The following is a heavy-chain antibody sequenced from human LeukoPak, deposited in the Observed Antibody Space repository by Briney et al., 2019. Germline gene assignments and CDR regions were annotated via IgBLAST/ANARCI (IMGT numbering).Heavy chain of an antibody. J-gene: IGHJ4*02. V-gene: IGHV3-21*01. CDR2: ITPSSAYI. CDR1: GFTFSSYS. Sequence: GGSLRLSCAASGFTFSSYSMNWVRQAPGKGLEWVSSITPSSAYIYYADSVKGRFTISRDNANNSLSLQMNSLRAEDTAVYYCARASGTSGWYPAFDYWGQGTLVTVSS. CDR3: ARASGTSGWYPAFDY. D-gene: IGHD6-19*01.